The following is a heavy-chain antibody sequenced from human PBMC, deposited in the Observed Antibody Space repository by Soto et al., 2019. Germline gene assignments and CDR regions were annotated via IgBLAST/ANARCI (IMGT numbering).Heavy chain of an antibody. D-gene: IGHD2-2*01. Sequence: EVHLVESGGGLVQPGKSLRLSCAASGFTFEDYAMHWVRQAPGKGLEWVSGISWNISAIGYADSVKGRFTISRDNAKNSLYLEMNSLRPEDTAVYYCAKGFSRYLDHWGQGALVTVSS. CDR1: GFTFEDYA. V-gene: IGHV3-9*01. J-gene: IGHJ4*02. CDR2: ISWNISAI. CDR3: AKGFSRYLDH.